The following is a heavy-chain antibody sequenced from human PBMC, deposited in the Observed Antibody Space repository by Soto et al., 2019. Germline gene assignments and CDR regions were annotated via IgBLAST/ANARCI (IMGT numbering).Heavy chain of an antibody. CDR2: VSTDGSNK. V-gene: IGHV3-30*18. J-gene: IGHJ4*02. CDR1: GLTFSNYG. CDR3: AKDGLGTNTKCYDVYFVD. D-gene: IGHD2-2*01. Sequence: GGSLRLSCAASGLTFSNYGMHWVRQAPGKGLEWVALVSTDGSNKYYAESVQGRFTVSRDNSKNTVYLQMDGLRTEDTAVYFCAKDGLGTNTKCYDVYFVDWGPGVLVNVFS.